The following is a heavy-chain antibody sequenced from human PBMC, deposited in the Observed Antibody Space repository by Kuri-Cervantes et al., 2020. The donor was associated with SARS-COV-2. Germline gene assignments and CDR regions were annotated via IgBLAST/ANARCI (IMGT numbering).Heavy chain of an antibody. CDR3: ARDNWNYPSHDAFDI. V-gene: IGHV1-69*05. CDR1: GGTFSSYA. Sequence: SVKVSCKASGGTFSSYAISWVRQAPGQGLEWMGGIIPIFGTANYAQKFQGRVTITTDESTSTAYMALSSLRSEDTAVYYCARDNWNYPSHDAFDIWGQGTMVTVSS. CDR2: IIPIFGTA. D-gene: IGHD1-7*01. J-gene: IGHJ3*02.